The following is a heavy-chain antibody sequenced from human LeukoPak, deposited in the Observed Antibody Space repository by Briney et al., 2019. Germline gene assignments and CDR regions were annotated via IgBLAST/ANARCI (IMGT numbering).Heavy chain of an antibody. V-gene: IGHV4-31*03. CDR1: GGSISSGGYY. J-gene: IGHJ5*02. CDR2: IYYSGST. CDR3: ARESRDCDILTGYPKNWFDP. Sequence: SETLSLTCTVSGGSISSGGYYWSWIRQHPGKGLEWIGYIYYSGSTYYNPSLKSRVTISVDTSKNQFSLKLSSVTAADTAVYYCARESRDCDILTGYPKNWFDPWGQGTLVTVSS. D-gene: IGHD3-9*01.